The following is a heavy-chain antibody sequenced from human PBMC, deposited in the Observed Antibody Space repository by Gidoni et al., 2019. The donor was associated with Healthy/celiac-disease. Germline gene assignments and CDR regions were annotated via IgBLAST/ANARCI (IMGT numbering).Heavy chain of an antibody. CDR3: ARDLPAGYDFWSVTRGWFDP. J-gene: IGHJ5*02. CDR1: GGSISSYY. V-gene: IGHV4-4*07. Sequence: QVQLQESGPGLVKPSETLSLTCTVSGGSISSYYWSWIRQPAGKGLEWIGRIYTSGSTNYNPALKSRVTMSVDTSKNQFSLKLSSVTAADTAVYYCARDLPAGYDFWSVTRGWFDPWGQGTLVTVSS. D-gene: IGHD3-3*01. CDR2: IYTSGST.